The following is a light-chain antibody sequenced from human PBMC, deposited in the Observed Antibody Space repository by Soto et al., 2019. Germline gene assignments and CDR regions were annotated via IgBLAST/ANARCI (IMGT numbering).Light chain of an antibody. CDR1: TGAVASGHY. V-gene: IGLV7-46*01. J-gene: IGLJ2*01. Sequence: QAVVTQEPSLNVSPGGTVTLTCGSSTGAVASGHYPYWFQQKPGQAPRTLIYDTFNKHSWTPARFSGSLLGGKAALTLSGAQPEDEADYHCSLSFSGAQIFGGGTKVTVL. CDR3: SLSFSGAQI. CDR2: DTF.